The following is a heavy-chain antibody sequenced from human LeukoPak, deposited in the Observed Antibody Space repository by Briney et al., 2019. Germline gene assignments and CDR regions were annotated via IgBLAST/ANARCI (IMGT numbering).Heavy chain of an antibody. CDR3: ARGRQGRLLRVLVY. CDR2: ISAYNGNT. CDR1: GYTFTSYG. V-gene: IGHV1-18*01. J-gene: IGHJ4*02. Sequence: ASVKVSCKASGYTFTSYGISWVRQAPGQGLEWMGWISAYNGNTNYAQKLQGRVTMTTDTSTSTAYMELRSLRSEDTAVYYCARGRQGRLLRVLVYWGQGTLVTVSS. D-gene: IGHD2-8*02.